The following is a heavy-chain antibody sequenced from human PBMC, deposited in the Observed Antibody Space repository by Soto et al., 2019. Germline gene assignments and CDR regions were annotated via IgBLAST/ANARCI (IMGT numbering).Heavy chain of an antibody. Sequence: QVQLQEPGPGLVKPSQTLSLTCSVSGDSIRGGGHYWNWIRQFPGKGLEWIGYVYHIGSTHYNPYRRGRLIISIDTSKNQFSLRLISVTAADTALYYCARDTGLAPTVWGYWGHGTQVTVSS. D-gene: IGHD7-27*01. CDR2: VYHIGST. CDR3: ARDTGLAPTVWGY. V-gene: IGHV4-31*03. CDR1: GDSIRGGGHY. J-gene: IGHJ4*03.